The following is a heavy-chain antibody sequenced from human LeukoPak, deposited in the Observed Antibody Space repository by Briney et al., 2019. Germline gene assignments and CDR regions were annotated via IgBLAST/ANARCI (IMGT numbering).Heavy chain of an antibody. CDR1: GFTFDDYA. CDR3: AKDMCSGGSCYSFDY. V-gene: IGHV3-9*01. Sequence: PGGSLRLSCAASGFTFDDYAMHWVRQAPGKVLEWVSGISWNSGSIGYADSVKGRFTISRDNAKNSLYLQMNSLRAEDTALYYCAKDMCSGGSCYSFDYWGQGTLVTVSS. D-gene: IGHD2-15*01. CDR2: ISWNSGSI. J-gene: IGHJ4*02.